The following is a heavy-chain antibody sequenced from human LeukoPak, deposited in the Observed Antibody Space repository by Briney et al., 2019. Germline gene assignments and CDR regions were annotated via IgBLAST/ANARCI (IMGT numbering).Heavy chain of an antibody. Sequence: GGSLRLSCAASGFTFSSYEMNWVRQAPGKGLEWVSYISSSGSTIYYADSVKGRFTISRDNAKNSLYLQMNSLRAEDTAVYYCAKDNGGYGSGRGVFDYWGQGTLVTVSS. CDR1: GFTFSSYE. CDR2: ISSSGSTI. J-gene: IGHJ4*02. CDR3: AKDNGGYGSGRGVFDY. V-gene: IGHV3-48*03. D-gene: IGHD3-10*01.